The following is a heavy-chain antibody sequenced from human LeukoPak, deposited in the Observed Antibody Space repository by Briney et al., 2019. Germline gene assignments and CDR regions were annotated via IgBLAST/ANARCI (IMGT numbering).Heavy chain of an antibody. CDR1: GFTFSSYA. V-gene: IGHV3-30-3*01. Sequence: GRSPRLSCAASGFTFSSYAMHWVRQAPGKGLEWVAVISYDGSNKYYADSVKGRFTISRDNSKNTLYLQMNSLRAEDTAVYYCARDLCTVTTCDNWFDPWGQGTLATVSS. CDR3: ARDLCTVTTCDNWFDP. CDR2: ISYDGSNK. D-gene: IGHD4-17*01. J-gene: IGHJ5*02.